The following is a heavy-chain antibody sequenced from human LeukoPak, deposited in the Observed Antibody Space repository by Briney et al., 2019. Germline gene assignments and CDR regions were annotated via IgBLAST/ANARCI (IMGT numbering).Heavy chain of an antibody. CDR1: GYTFTSYY. CDR2: INPSGGST. Sequence: GASVKVSCKASGYTFTSYYMHWVRQAPGQGLEWMGIINPSGGSTSYAQKFQGRVTITTDESTSTAYMELSSLRSEDTAVYYCAREEDYDILTGIPRNDYWGQGTLVTVSS. D-gene: IGHD3-9*01. V-gene: IGHV1-46*01. J-gene: IGHJ4*02. CDR3: AREEDYDILTGIPRNDY.